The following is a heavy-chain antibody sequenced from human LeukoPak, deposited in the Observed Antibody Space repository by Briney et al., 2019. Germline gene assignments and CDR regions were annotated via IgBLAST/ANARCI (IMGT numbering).Heavy chain of an antibody. J-gene: IGHJ4*02. D-gene: IGHD6-19*01. CDR1: GFTFSTYW. V-gene: IGHV3-7*03. CDR2: IKKDGSER. Sequence: PGGSLRLSCASSGFTFSTYWMSWVRQAPGKGLEWVANIKKDGSERNYVNSVKGRFTISRGNAKNSLYLQMNSLRVEDTAVYYCARGQWLGHCWGQGTLVTVSS. CDR3: ARGQWLGHC.